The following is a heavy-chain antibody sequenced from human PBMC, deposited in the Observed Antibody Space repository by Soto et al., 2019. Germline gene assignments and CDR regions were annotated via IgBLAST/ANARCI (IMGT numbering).Heavy chain of an antibody. CDR2: INHSGST. D-gene: IGHD2-21*02. CDR1: GGSFSGYY. Sequence: PSETLSLTCAVYGGSFSGYYWSWIRQPPGKGLEWIGEINHSGSTNYNPSLKSRVTISVDTSKNQFSLKLSSVTAADTAVYYCARVGQLAYCGGDCYSKLDAFDIWRQGTVVTVSS. V-gene: IGHV4-34*01. CDR3: ARVGQLAYCGGDCYSKLDAFDI. J-gene: IGHJ3*02.